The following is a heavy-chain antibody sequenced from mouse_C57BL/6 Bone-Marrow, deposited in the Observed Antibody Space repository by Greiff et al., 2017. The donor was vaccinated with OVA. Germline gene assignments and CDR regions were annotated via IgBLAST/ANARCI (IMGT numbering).Heavy chain of an antibody. D-gene: IGHD2-4*01. CDR3: ARGWDYDGGFDY. CDR2: IHPNSGST. J-gene: IGHJ2*01. V-gene: IGHV1-64*01. Sequence: VQLQQPGAELVKPGASVKLSCKASGYTFTSYWMHWVKQRPGHGLEWIGMIHPNSGSTNYNEKFKSKATLTVDKSSSTAYMQLSSLTSEDSAVYYCARGWDYDGGFDYWGQGTTLTVSS. CDR1: GYTFTSYW.